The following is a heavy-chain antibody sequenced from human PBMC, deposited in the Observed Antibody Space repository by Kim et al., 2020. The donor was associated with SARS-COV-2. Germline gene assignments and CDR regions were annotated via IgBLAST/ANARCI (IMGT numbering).Heavy chain of an antibody. V-gene: IGHV3-23*01. CDR3: AKVGWKIVGWFDP. Sequence: CADSVKDRFTIARDTSKNTLYLTMNSLRAEDTAVYYCAKVGWKIVGWFDPWGQGTLVTVSS. J-gene: IGHJ5*02. D-gene: IGHD2-15*01.